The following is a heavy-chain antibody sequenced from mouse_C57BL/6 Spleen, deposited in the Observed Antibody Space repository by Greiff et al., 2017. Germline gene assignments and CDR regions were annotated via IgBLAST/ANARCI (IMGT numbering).Heavy chain of an antibody. J-gene: IGHJ2*01. Sequence: VQLQQPGAELVKPGASVKLSCKASGYTFTSYWMHWVKQRPGQGLEWIGMIHPNSGSTNYNEKFKSKATLTVDKSSSTAYMQLSSLTSEDSAVYYCARGLYDGYYLYFDYWGQGTTLTVSS. D-gene: IGHD2-3*01. CDR1: GYTFTSYW. CDR3: ARGLYDGYYLYFDY. CDR2: IHPNSGST. V-gene: IGHV1-64*01.